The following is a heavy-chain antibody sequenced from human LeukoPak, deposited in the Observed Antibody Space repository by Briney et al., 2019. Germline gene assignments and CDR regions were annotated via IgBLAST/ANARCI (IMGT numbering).Heavy chain of an antibody. CDR2: INPSGGST. V-gene: IGHV1-46*01. D-gene: IGHD3-22*01. CDR1: GYTFTSYY. J-gene: IGHJ3*02. CDR3: ARVIEEGVIFRAFDI. Sequence: ASVKVSCKASGYTFTSYYMHWVRQAPGQGLEWMGIINPSGGSTSYAQKFQGRVTMTRDTSTSTVYMELSSLRSEDTAVYYCARVIEEGVIFRAFDIWGQGTMVTVSS.